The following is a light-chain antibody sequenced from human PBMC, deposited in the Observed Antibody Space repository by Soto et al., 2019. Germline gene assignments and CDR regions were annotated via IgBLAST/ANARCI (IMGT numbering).Light chain of an antibody. Sequence: SVLTQPPSASGAPGQSLPISCTGTSSDVGGYNYVSWYQQHPGKAPKLMIYEVSKRPSGVPDCFSGSKSGNTASLTVSGLQAEDEADYYCSSYAGSKNYVFGTGTKVTVL. CDR3: SSYAGSKNYV. CDR1: SSDVGGYNY. CDR2: EVS. V-gene: IGLV2-8*01. J-gene: IGLJ1*01.